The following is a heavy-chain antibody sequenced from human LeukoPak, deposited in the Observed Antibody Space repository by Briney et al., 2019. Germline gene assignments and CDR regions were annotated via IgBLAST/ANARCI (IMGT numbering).Heavy chain of an antibody. Sequence: PSETLSLTCTVSGGSISSYYWSWIRQPPGKGLEWIGYIYYIGSTNYNPSLKSRVTISVDTSKTQFSLKLSSVTAADTAVYYCASHLPYYGDYYYFDYWGQGTLVTVSS. J-gene: IGHJ4*02. CDR3: ASHLPYYGDYYYFDY. CDR2: IYYIGST. CDR1: GGSISSYY. V-gene: IGHV4-59*08. D-gene: IGHD4-17*01.